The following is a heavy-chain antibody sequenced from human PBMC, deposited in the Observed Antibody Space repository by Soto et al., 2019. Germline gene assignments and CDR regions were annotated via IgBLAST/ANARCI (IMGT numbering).Heavy chain of an antibody. D-gene: IGHD3-10*01. J-gene: IGHJ6*03. CDR3: ARASRPPGGYYYYYYMDV. Sequence: QVQLQESGPGLVKPSETLSLTCTVSGGSISSYYWSWIRQPPGKGLEWIGYIYYSGSTNYNPSLKSRVTISVDTSKNQFSLKLSSVTAADTAVYYCARASRPPGGYYYYYYMDVWGKGTTVTVSS. CDR1: GGSISSYY. V-gene: IGHV4-59*01. CDR2: IYYSGST.